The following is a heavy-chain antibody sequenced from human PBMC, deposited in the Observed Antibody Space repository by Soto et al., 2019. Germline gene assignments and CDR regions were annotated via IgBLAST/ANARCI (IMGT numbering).Heavy chain of an antibody. Sequence: QVQLVQSGAEVKKPGSSVKVSCKASRGTFNSYTITWVRQAPGQGLEWMGRIIPILGITNYAQKFQGRVTINADKSTSTAYMELSSLRSEDTAVYFCARAPSVAGLDYSYYGMDVWGQGTTVTLSS. CDR2: IIPILGIT. CDR1: RGTFNSYT. J-gene: IGHJ6*02. D-gene: IGHD6-19*01. V-gene: IGHV1-69*02. CDR3: ARAPSVAGLDYSYYGMDV.